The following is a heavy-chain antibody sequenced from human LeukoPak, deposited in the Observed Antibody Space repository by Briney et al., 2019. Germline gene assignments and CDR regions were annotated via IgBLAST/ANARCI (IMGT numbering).Heavy chain of an antibody. CDR1: GFTFSSYW. D-gene: IGHD2-2*01. J-gene: IGHJ3*02. CDR3: ARGVVVAPRSAFDI. Sequence: LAGGSLRLSCAASGFTFSSYWITWVRQAPGKGLEWVANINQDGSEKCYVDSVKGRFTISRDNAKNSLSLQMNSLRVEDTAVYYCARGVVVAPRSAFDIWGQGTMVTVSS. CDR2: INQDGSEK. V-gene: IGHV3-7*01.